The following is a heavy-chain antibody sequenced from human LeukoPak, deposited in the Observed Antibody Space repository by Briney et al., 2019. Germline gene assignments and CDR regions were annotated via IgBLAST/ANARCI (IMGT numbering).Heavy chain of an antibody. D-gene: IGHD5-12*01. CDR3: ASHIVATTYFDY. CDR2: IYTSGST. V-gene: IGHV4-4*07. J-gene: IGHJ4*02. CDR1: GGSISSYY. Sequence: PSETLSLTCTVSGGSISSYYWSWIRQPAGKGLEWVGRIYTSGSTNYNPSLKSRVTMSVDTSKNQFSLKLSSVTAADTAVYYCASHIVATTYFDYWGQGTLVTVSS.